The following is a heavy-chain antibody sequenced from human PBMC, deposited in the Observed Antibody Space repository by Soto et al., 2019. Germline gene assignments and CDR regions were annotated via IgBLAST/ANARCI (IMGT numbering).Heavy chain of an antibody. V-gene: IGHV3-48*01. J-gene: IGHJ4*02. D-gene: IGHD4-17*01. CDR2: IRSSGSSI. CDR3: ARYGALPLPFDY. Sequence: EVQLVESGGGVVQPGGSLRLSCAASGFTFSSYTMNWVRQAPGKGLEWVSYIRSSGSSIYYADSVKGRFTISRDNAKNSLYLQMNSLRAEDTAVYYCARYGALPLPFDYWGQGTLVTVSS. CDR1: GFTFSSYT.